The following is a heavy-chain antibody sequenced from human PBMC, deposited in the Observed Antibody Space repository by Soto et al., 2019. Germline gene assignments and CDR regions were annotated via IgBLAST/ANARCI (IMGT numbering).Heavy chain of an antibody. V-gene: IGHV4-30-2*01. CDR2: ISPSGST. Sequence: QLQLQQSGSGLVKPSQTLSLTCAVSGGSISSGGYSWIWIRQPPGKGLEWIGYISPSGSTYYNPSLKRRVTISVDRYKNQFSLKLSSVTAADTAVYYCARDPGLWGCGTLVTVSS. J-gene: IGHJ2*01. CDR3: ARDPGL. CDR1: GGSISSGGYS.